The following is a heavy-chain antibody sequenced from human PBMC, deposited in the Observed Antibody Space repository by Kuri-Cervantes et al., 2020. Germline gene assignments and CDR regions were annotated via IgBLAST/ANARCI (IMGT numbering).Heavy chain of an antibody. CDR2: ISSSSSYI. CDR3: ASEGYNWNYVGPYYYYYYMDV. D-gene: IGHD1-7*01. V-gene: IGHV3-21*01. Sequence: GESLKISCAASGFTFSSYSMNWVRQAPGKGLEWVSSISSSSSYIYYADSVKGRFTISRDNAKNSLYLQMNSLRAEDTAVYYCASEGYNWNYVGPYYYYYYMDVWGKGTTVTVSS. CDR1: GFTFSSYS. J-gene: IGHJ6*03.